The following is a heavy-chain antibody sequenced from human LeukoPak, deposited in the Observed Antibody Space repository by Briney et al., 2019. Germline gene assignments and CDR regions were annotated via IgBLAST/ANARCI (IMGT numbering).Heavy chain of an antibody. Sequence: SETLSLTCTVPGGSISSYYWSWIRQPPGKGLEWIAYISDIGSINYNPSLKSRVTISLDTSKNQFSLKLSSVTAADTAVYYCAGHHPRNTVDFSGQGTLVTVSS. CDR3: AGHHPRNTVDF. J-gene: IGHJ4*02. D-gene: IGHD2/OR15-2a*01. CDR2: ISDIGSI. CDR1: GGSISSYY. V-gene: IGHV4-59*08.